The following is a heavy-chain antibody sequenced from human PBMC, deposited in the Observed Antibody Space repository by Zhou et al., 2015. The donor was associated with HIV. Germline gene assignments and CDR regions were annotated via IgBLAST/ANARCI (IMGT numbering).Heavy chain of an antibody. CDR3: VQRMKYSRVDPETVYFEY. J-gene: IGHJ4*02. CDR1: GGTFSGSD. D-gene: IGHD4-11*01. CDR2: ITPMFETK. V-gene: IGHV1-69*06. Sequence: LVQSGTEVRKPGSSVKVSCRATGGTFSGSDISWVRQAPGQGLEWMGSITPMFETKTYAEKFRARLTITVDKSTSAAYMELGGLTSEDAAVYYCVQRMKYSRVDPETVYFEYWGQGTLVTVSS.